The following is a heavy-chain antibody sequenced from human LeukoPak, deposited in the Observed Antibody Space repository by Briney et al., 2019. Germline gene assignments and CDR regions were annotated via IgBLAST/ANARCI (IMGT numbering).Heavy chain of an antibody. J-gene: IGHJ4*02. D-gene: IGHD6-6*01. Sequence: GSLRLSCAASGFTVSANYMSWVRQTPGKGLEWVSVIYSGGMTYYADSVKGRFTVSRDNAKNSLYLQMNSPRAEDTAVYYCARGEWSSSPFDYWGQGTLVTVSS. CDR1: GFTVSANY. CDR3: ARGEWSSSPFDY. CDR2: IYSGGMT. V-gene: IGHV3-66*01.